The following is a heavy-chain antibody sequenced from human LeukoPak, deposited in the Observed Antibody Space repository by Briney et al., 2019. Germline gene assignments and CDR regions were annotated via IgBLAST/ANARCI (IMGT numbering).Heavy chain of an antibody. V-gene: IGHV4-4*07. J-gene: IGHJ4*02. Sequence: PSETLSLTCTVSGGSISSYYWSWIRQPAGKGLEWIGLFFTSGSTNYNPSLKSRVTMSVDTSKNQFSLKLSSVTAADTAVYYCARVPSPNYGSGSYYNYYFDYWGQGTLVTVSS. CDR3: ARVPSPNYGSGSYYNYYFDY. D-gene: IGHD3-10*01. CDR1: GGSISSYY. CDR2: FFTSGST.